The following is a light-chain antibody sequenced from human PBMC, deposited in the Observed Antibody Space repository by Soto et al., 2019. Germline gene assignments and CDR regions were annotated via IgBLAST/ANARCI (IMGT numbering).Light chain of an antibody. CDR2: LGS. V-gene: IGKV2-28*01. Sequence: DIVMTQSPLSLPVTPGEPASISCRSSQSLLYRNGFHYLDWYLQKPGQSPQLLIYLGSNRASGVPDRFSGSGSGTDFTLKISRVEAEDVGVYYCMQALQTPLTFGGGTKVDIK. CDR3: MQALQTPLT. CDR1: QSLLYRNGFHY. J-gene: IGKJ4*01.